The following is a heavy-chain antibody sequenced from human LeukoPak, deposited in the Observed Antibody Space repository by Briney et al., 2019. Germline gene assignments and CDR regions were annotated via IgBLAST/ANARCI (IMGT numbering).Heavy chain of an antibody. CDR1: GFTFSSYW. J-gene: IGHJ5*02. V-gene: IGHV3-7*01. CDR2: IKQDGSEK. Sequence: PGGSLRLSCAASGFTFSSYWMSWVRQAPGKGLEWVANIKQDGSEKYYVDSVKGRFTISRDNAKNSPYLQMNSLRAEDTAVYYCARDMGAAGIWFDPWGQGTLVTVSS. CDR3: ARDMGAAGIWFDP. D-gene: IGHD6-13*01.